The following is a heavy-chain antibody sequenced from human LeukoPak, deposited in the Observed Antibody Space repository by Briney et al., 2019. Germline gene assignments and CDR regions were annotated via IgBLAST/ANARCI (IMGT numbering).Heavy chain of an antibody. Sequence: PGGSLRLSCAASGFTFSSYSMNWVRQAPGKGPEWVSSISSSSSYIYYADSVKGRFTISRDNAKNSLYLQMNSLRAEDTAVYYCARDLDLGVTRWLEPEFDYWGQGTLVTVSS. J-gene: IGHJ4*02. CDR3: ARDLDLGVTRWLEPEFDY. V-gene: IGHV3-21*01. CDR2: ISSSSSYI. D-gene: IGHD5-24*01. CDR1: GFTFSSYS.